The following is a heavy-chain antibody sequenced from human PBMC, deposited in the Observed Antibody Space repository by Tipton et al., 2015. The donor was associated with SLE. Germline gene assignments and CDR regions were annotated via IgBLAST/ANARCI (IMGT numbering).Heavy chain of an antibody. V-gene: IGHV4-59*08. CDR1: GGSIISYY. CDR2: IHYSGDT. Sequence: TLSLTCTVSGGSIISYYWSWIRQPPGKGLEWIGYIHYSGDTYYYPSLKSRVTMSVDTSKNQFSLKLNSVTAADTAVYYCARHAEIPVMRYGMDVWGQGTTVSVSS. D-gene: IGHD2-21*01. J-gene: IGHJ6*02. CDR3: ARHAEIPVMRYGMDV.